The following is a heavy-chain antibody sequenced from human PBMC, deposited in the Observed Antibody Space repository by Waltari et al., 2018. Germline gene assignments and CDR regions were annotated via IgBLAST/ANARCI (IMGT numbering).Heavy chain of an antibody. CDR3: ARGGYDSSWYWRD. J-gene: IGHJ4*02. D-gene: IGHD6-13*01. V-gene: IGHV3-7*04. CDR2: IKRDGSEK. CDR1: GFSFRSRW. Sequence: EVQLVESGGGLVQPGGSLSLHCAASGFSFRSRWMTGGRQAPGQGLEWVANIKRDGSEKYHVDSVKGRFTISRDNAKNSLYLQMESLRGEDTAVYYCARGGYDSSWYWRDWGQGTLVTVSS.